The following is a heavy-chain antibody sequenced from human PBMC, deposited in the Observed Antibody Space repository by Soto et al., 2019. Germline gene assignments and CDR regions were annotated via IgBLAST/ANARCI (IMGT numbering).Heavy chain of an antibody. Sequence: ASVKVSCKASGYTFTSYYMHWVRQAPGQGLEWMGIINPSGGSTSYAQKFQGRVTMTRDTSTSTVYMELSSLRSEDTAVYYCAKDHPLPLSDAERTVFDYWGQGTLVTVSS. D-gene: IGHD1-1*01. J-gene: IGHJ4*02. V-gene: IGHV1-46*01. CDR1: GYTFTSYY. CDR2: INPSGGST. CDR3: AKDHPLPLSDAERTVFDY.